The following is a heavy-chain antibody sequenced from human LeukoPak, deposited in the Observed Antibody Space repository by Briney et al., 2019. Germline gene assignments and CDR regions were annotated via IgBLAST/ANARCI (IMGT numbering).Heavy chain of an antibody. CDR2: IYPGDSDT. CDR1: GYTFVSYW. D-gene: IGHD4-17*01. J-gene: IGHJ6*01. Sequence: GESLKISCAASGYTFVSYWIAWVRQAPGKGLQCLGIIYPGDSDTRCSPSFEGQVTISADRSTSTAYLQWSSLMASDSAMYYCAALSIHGDYGGYYGLNVWGQGTTVIVSS. CDR3: AALSIHGDYGGYYGLNV. V-gene: IGHV5-51*01.